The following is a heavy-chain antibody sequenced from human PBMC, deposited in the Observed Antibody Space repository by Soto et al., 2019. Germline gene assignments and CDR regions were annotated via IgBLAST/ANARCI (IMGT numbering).Heavy chain of an antibody. CDR2: ISDSGRST. D-gene: IGHD5-12*01. CDR1: GFTFSSYA. CDR3: VDGYYFDT. V-gene: IGHV3-23*01. Sequence: EVQLLESGGDLVQPGGSLRLSCAASGFTFSSYAMNWVRQPPGKGLEWVSSISDSGRSTYYADSVKGRFTISRDNSKYALSLQMNGLRAEDTAIYYCVDGYYFDTWGQGTLVTVSS. J-gene: IGHJ4*02.